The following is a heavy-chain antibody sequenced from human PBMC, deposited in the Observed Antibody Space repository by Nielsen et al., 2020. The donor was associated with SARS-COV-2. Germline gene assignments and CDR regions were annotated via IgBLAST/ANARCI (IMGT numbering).Heavy chain of an antibody. CDR3: AKDGVVRGDALDL. CDR1: GFTFSNTW. V-gene: IGHV3-23*01. Sequence: GGSLRLSCSASGFTFSNTWLDWVRRAPGRGLQWVTGVSASGGSTYYTDSVKGRFSISRDNSKNTLFLQMHSLRVEDTALYYCAKDGVVRGDALDLWDQGTMVTVSS. D-gene: IGHD3-10*01. CDR2: VSASGGST. J-gene: IGHJ3*01.